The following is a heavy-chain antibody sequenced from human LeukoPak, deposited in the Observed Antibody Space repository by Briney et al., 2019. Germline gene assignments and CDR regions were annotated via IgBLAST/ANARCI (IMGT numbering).Heavy chain of an antibody. V-gene: IGHV4-4*07. CDR1: GGSISSYY. CDR3: ARGSLVGATRFFDY. CDR2: VYTSGST. J-gene: IGHJ4*02. D-gene: IGHD1-26*01. Sequence: SETLSLTCTVSGGSISSYYWSWIRQPAGKGLEWIGRVYTSGSTNYNPSLKSRVTMSVDTSKNQFSLKLSSVTAADTAVYYCARGSLVGATRFFDYWGQGTLVTVSS.